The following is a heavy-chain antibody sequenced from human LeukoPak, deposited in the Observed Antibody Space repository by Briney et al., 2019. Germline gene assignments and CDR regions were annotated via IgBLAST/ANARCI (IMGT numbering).Heavy chain of an antibody. D-gene: IGHD2-21*02. V-gene: IGHV3-23*01. CDR3: ATRVYCGGDCYSSHGMDV. J-gene: IGHJ6*02. CDR2: ISGSGGST. Sequence: GGSLRLSCAASGFTFSSYAMSWVRQAPGKGLEWVSAISGSGGSTYYADSVKGRFTISRDNSKNSLYLQMNSLRPEDTAVYYCATRVYCGGDCYSSHGMDVWGPGTTVTVSS. CDR1: GFTFSSYA.